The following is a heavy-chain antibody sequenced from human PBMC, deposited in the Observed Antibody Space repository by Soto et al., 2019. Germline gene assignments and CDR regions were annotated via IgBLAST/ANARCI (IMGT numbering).Heavy chain of an antibody. J-gene: IGHJ6*02. CDR3: ARVSDFWSGYSAKYYYYYGMDV. D-gene: IGHD3-3*01. V-gene: IGHV3-21*01. Sequence: PGGSLRLSCAASGFTFSSYSMNWVRQAPGKGLEWVSSISSSSSYIYYADSVKGRFTISRDNAKNSLYLQMNSLRAEDTAVYYCARVSDFWSGYSAKYYYYYGMDVWGQGTTVTVSS. CDR2: ISSSSSYI. CDR1: GFTFSSYS.